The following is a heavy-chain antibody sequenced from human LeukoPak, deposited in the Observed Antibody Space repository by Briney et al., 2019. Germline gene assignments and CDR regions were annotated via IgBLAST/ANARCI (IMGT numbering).Heavy chain of an antibody. V-gene: IGHV3-74*01. CDR1: GFTFSSHW. D-gene: IGHD1-1*01. CDR2: INSDGSST. CDR3: ARGYMGFDI. Sequence: GGSLRLSCAASGFTFSSHWMHWVRQAPGKGLVWVSRINSDGSSTSYTDSVKGRFTISRDNAKNTLDLQMNSLRAEDTAVYYCARGYMGFDIWGQGTMVTVSS. J-gene: IGHJ3*02.